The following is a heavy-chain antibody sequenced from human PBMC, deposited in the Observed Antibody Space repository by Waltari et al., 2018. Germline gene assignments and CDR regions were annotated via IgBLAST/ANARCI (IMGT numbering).Heavy chain of an antibody. CDR2: IHPNSGDT. J-gene: IGHJ4*02. Sequence: GYTFSFYDVNWVRQAPGQGLEWMGWIHPNSGDTDFAQKFQGRVTLTRNTSISTAYMELSSLRSDDTAVYYCASGYSSGWYLDWGQGTLVTVSS. V-gene: IGHV1-8*01. CDR3: ASGYSSGWYLD. D-gene: IGHD6-19*01. CDR1: GYTFSFYD.